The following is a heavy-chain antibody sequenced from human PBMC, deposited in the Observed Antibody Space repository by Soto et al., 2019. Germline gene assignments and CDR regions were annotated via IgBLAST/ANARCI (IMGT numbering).Heavy chain of an antibody. CDR3: VRRVSGNYDY. Sequence: VQMAESGGGMVQPGGSLRLSCVASGFTFSSYDMHWVRQAPGKGLEYVSSISSNGGTTYYGNSVKGRLTISRDNSNNTLYLQMGSLRADDTAVYYCVRRVSGNYDYWGQGTLVTVSS. CDR2: ISSNGGTT. V-gene: IGHV3-64*01. J-gene: IGHJ4*02. D-gene: IGHD1-7*01. CDR1: GFTFSSYD.